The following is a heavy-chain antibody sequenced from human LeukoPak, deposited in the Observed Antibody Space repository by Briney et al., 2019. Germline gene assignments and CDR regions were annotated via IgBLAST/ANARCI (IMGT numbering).Heavy chain of an antibody. CDR1: GFTVSSNY. D-gene: IGHD3-3*01. CDR2: IYSGGST. Sequence: GGSLRLSCAASGFTVSSNYMSWVRQAPGKGLEWVSVIYSGGSTYYADSVKGRFTISRDNSKNTLYLQMNSLRAEDTAVYYCAKDPLYYDFWSGSFDYWGQGTLVTVSS. J-gene: IGHJ4*02. V-gene: IGHV3-53*01. CDR3: AKDPLYYDFWSGSFDY.